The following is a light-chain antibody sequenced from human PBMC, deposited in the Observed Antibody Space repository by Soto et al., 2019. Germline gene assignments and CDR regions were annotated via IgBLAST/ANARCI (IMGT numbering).Light chain of an antibody. V-gene: IGKV1-17*01. Sequence: DIQMTQFPSSLSASVGDRVTVTCRASQVFGNPYIGWYQQKVGRPPKRLIYSTSTLQSGVPSRFSGSGSGTEFSLTISSLQPEDSATYYCLQYWDYSWTFGQGTKVEMK. CDR3: LQYWDYSWT. J-gene: IGKJ1*01. CDR2: STS. CDR1: QVFGNP.